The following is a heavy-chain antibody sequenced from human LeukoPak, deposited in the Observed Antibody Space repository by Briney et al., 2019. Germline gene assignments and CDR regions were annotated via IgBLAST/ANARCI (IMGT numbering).Heavy chain of an antibody. V-gene: IGHV4-34*01. CDR2: INHSGST. Sequence: SETLSLTCAVYGGSLSGYYWSWIRQPPGKGLEWIGEINHSGSTNYNPSLKSRVTISVDTSKNQFSLKLSSVTAADTAVYYCARGLYDFWSGYYIDYWGQGTLVTVSS. CDR3: ARGLYDFWSGYYIDY. CDR1: GGSLSGYY. J-gene: IGHJ4*02. D-gene: IGHD3-3*01.